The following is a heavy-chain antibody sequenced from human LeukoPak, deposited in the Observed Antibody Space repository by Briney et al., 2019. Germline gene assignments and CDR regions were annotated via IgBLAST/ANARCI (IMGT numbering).Heavy chain of an antibody. CDR3: TRGYEQAGYYFDY. V-gene: IGHV3-49*04. J-gene: IGHJ4*02. CDR1: GFMFSNYA. Sequence: PGGSLRLSCTASGFMFSNYAMSWVRQAPGKGLEWVGFIRSKAYGGTTEYAASVKGRFTISRDDSKSIAYLQMNSLKTEDTAVYYCTRGYEQAGYYFDYWGQGTLVTVSS. D-gene: IGHD1/OR15-1a*01. CDR2: IRSKAYGGTT.